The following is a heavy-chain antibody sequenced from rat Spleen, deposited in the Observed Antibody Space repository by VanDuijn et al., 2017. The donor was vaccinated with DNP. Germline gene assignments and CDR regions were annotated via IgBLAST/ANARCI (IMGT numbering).Heavy chain of an antibody. Sequence: EVQLVESGGGLVQPGRSLKVSCVASGFTFSDHYMAWVRQAPKKGLEWVASISYEGSSTHYGDSVKGRFGISRDNAENTVYLQMNSLRSEDTATYYCAKGGDYGGFDYWGQGVMVTV. D-gene: IGHD1-11*01. CDR1: GFTFSDHY. J-gene: IGHJ2*01. CDR3: AKGGDYGGFDY. CDR2: ISYEGSST. V-gene: IGHV5-22*01.